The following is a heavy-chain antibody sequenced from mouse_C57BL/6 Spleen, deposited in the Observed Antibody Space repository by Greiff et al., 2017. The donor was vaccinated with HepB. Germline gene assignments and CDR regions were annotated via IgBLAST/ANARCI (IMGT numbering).Heavy chain of an antibody. CDR3: ARPTVVGYYYAMDY. CDR1: GFTFSDYG. J-gene: IGHJ4*01. V-gene: IGHV5-17*01. CDR2: ISSGSSTI. Sequence: EVKLVESGGGLVKPGGSLKLSCAASGFTFSDYGMHWVRQAPEKGLEWVAYISSGSSTIYYADTVKGRFTISRDNAKNTLFLQMTSLRSEDTAMYYCARPTVVGYYYAMDYWGQGTSVTVSS. D-gene: IGHD1-1*01.